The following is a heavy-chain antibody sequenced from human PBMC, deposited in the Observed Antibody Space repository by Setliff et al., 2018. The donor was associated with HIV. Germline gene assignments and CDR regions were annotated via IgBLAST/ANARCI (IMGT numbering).Heavy chain of an antibody. V-gene: IGHV3-21*04. CDR3: ARDYYGGFGDYDFGNYFDY. J-gene: IGHJ4*02. Sequence: PGGSLRLSCAASGFTFSTYAMHWVRQAPGKGLEWVSSITSSGNYKYYVDSVKGRFTISRDNAKNSLYLQMNSLRAEDTAVYYCARDYYGGFGDYDFGNYFDYWGQGTLVTVSS. CDR1: GFTFSTYA. D-gene: IGHD4-17*01. CDR2: ITSSGNYK.